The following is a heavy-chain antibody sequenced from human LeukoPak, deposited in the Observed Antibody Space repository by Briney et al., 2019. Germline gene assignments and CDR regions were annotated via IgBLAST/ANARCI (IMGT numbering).Heavy chain of an antibody. CDR3: ARGNKLRYFDWLLKGAFDI. Sequence: SETLSLTCTVSGGTISTSSYYFAWIRQPPGKGLEWIGYIYYSGSTNYNPSLKSRVTISVDTSKNQFSLKLSSVTAADTAVYYCARGNKLRYFDWLLKGAFDIWGQGTMVTVSS. V-gene: IGHV4-61*05. CDR1: GGTISTSSYY. D-gene: IGHD3-9*01. CDR2: IYYSGST. J-gene: IGHJ3*02.